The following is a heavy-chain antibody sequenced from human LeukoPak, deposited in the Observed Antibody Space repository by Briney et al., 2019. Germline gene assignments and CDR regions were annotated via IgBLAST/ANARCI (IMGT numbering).Heavy chain of an antibody. Sequence: GGSLRLSCAASGFTFSSYEMNWVRQAPGKGLEWVSYISSSGSTIYYADSVKGRFTISRDNSKNTLYLQMDSLRAEDTAVYYCAKDTPIVVVPAADAFDIWGQGTMVTVSS. V-gene: IGHV3-48*03. J-gene: IGHJ3*02. CDR2: ISSSGSTI. CDR3: AKDTPIVVVPAADAFDI. CDR1: GFTFSSYE. D-gene: IGHD2-2*01.